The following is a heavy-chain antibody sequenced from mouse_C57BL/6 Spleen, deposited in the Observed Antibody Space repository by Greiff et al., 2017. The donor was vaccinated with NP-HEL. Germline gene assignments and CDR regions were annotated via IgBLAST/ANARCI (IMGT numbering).Heavy chain of an antibody. D-gene: IGHD2-1*01. CDR3: ASQGNGNSPFDY. V-gene: IGHV1-20*01. Sequence: VQLKESGPELVKPGDSVKISCKASGYSFTGYFMNWVMQSHGKSLEWIGRINPYNGDTFYNQKFKGKATLTVDKSSSTAHMELRSLTSEDSAVYYCASQGNGNSPFDYWGQGTTLTVSS. CDR1: GYSFTGYF. J-gene: IGHJ2*01. CDR2: INPYNGDT.